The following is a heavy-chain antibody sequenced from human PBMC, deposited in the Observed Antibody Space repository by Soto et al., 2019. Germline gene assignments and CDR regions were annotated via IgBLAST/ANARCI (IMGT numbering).Heavy chain of an antibody. D-gene: IGHD6-6*01. Sequence: PGGSLRLSCAASGFTFSSYAMHWVRQAPGKGLEWVAVISYDGSNKYYADSVKGRFTISRDNSKNTLYLQMNSLRAEDTAVYYCARARGVAARPFDYWGQGTLVTVSS. CDR3: ARARGVAARPFDY. CDR2: ISYDGSNK. V-gene: IGHV3-30-3*01. J-gene: IGHJ4*02. CDR1: GFTFSSYA.